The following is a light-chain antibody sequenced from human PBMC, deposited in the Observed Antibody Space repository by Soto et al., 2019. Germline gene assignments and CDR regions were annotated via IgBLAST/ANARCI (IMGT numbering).Light chain of an antibody. Sequence: EIVLTQSPGTLSLSPGERATLSCRASQSVSSSYLAWYQHKPGQAPRLLIYGASSRATGIPDRFSGSGSGTDFTLTISRLEPEDFPVYYCQQYCSSPHPFGQGPKLEIK. J-gene: IGKJ2*01. CDR3: QQYCSSPHP. CDR1: QSVSSSY. CDR2: GAS. V-gene: IGKV3-20*01.